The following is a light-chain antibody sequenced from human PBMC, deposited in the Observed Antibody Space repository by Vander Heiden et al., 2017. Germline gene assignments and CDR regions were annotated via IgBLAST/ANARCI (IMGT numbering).Light chain of an antibody. V-gene: IGKV3-11*01. CDR1: QSVSSY. J-gene: IGKJ3*01. CDR2: EAS. CDR3: QQHRD. Sequence: EIVLTQSPATLSLSPGERATLSCRASQSVSSYLAWYQQKPGQAPRLLIYEASNRATGIQDRFSGSGSGTDFTLTISSLEPEDFAGYYCQQHRDFGHRTKVDIK.